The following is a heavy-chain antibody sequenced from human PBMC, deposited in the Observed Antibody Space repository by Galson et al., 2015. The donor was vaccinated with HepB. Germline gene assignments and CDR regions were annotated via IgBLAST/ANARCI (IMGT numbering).Heavy chain of an antibody. CDR1: GFNFTSYP. V-gene: IGHV3-23*01. D-gene: IGHD2-2*01. CDR2: ISSDGST. Sequence: SLRLSCAASGFNFTSYPMAWVRQAPGKGLEWVSWISSDGSTYYADSVKGRFTIPRDNSKNTLYLQMNSLRAEDTAVYYCAKDQRTSFYSPIDHWGPGTLAPASS. CDR3: AKDQRTSFYSPIDH. J-gene: IGHJ4*02.